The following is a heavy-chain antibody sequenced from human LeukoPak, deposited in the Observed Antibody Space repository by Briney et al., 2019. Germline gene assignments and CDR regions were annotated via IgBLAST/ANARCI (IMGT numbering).Heavy chain of an antibody. J-gene: IGHJ4*02. Sequence: SQTLSVTCAISGDSVSSNSAAWNWIRQSPSRGLEWLGRTYYRSKWYYDYAVSMKSRITINPDTSKNQFSLQLNSVTPDDSAVYYCARDGPTSTYYLDYWGQEALDTVSP. V-gene: IGHV6-1*01. CDR3: ARDGPTSTYYLDY. D-gene: IGHD2-2*01. CDR1: GDSVSSNSAA. CDR2: TYYRSKWYY.